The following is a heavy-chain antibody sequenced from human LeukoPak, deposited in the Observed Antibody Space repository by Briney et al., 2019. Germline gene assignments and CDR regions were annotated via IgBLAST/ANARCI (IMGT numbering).Heavy chain of an antibody. V-gene: IGHV4-30-2*01. CDR1: GGSISSGDYS. CDR2: IYHSGTT. J-gene: IGHJ4*02. Sequence: PSETLSLTCAVSGGSISSGDYSWNWIRQPPGKGLEWTGSIYHSGTTYYNPSLKSRVTISVDRSKNQFSLKLSSVTAADTAVYYCARGYYGSGSYSDYWGQGTLVTVSP. D-gene: IGHD3-10*01. CDR3: ARGYYGSGSYSDY.